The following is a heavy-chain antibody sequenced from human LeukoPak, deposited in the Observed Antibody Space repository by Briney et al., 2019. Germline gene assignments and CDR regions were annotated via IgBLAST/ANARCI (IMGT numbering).Heavy chain of an antibody. Sequence: SETLSLTCTVSGGSISSYYWSWIRQPAGKGLEWIGRIHGSGGINYSPSLKSRITMSVDASRNQFSLRLRSVTAADTAVYYCARGIDYGDGDFSPWGQGLLVTVSS. CDR3: ARGIDYGDGDFSP. J-gene: IGHJ5*02. D-gene: IGHD4-17*01. CDR1: GGSISSYY. V-gene: IGHV4-4*07. CDR2: IHGSGGI.